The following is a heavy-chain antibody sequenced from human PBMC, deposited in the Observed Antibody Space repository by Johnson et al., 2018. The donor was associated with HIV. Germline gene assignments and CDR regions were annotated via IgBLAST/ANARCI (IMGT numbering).Heavy chain of an antibody. CDR3: ARGIAVSNWVDI. D-gene: IGHD6-19*01. CDR1: GFTFSSYW. J-gene: IGHJ3*02. CDR2: ISYDGSNK. V-gene: IGHV3-30-3*01. Sequence: QVQLVESGEGLVQPGGSLRLSCAASGFTFSSYWMHWVRQAPGKGLEWVAVISYDGSNKYYADSVKGRFTISRDNSKNTLYLQMNSLRAEDTAVYYCARGIAVSNWVDIWGQGTMVTVSS.